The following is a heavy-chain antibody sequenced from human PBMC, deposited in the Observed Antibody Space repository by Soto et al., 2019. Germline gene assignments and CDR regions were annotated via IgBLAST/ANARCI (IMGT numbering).Heavy chain of an antibody. J-gene: IGHJ5*02. D-gene: IGHD2-8*01. CDR3: ARGAIVLTVYAIYLFDP. CDR2: INHSGST. V-gene: IGHV4-34*01. Sequence: PSETLSLTCAVYGGSFSGYYWSWIRQPPGKGLEWIGEINHSGSTNYNPSLKSRVTISVDTSKNQFSLKLSSVTAADTAVYYCARGAIVLTVYAIYLFDPWGKGTLVTVSS. CDR1: GGSFSGYY.